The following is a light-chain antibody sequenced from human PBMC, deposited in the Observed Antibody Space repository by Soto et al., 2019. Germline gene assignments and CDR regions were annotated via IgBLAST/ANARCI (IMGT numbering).Light chain of an antibody. Sequence: EIVLTQSPGTLSLSPGERATLSCRASQSVSNNYLAWYQQTPGQAPRLLIYAASSRATGIPDRFSGSGSGTDFTLTISRLEPEDFAVYYCQQYSRSPPWTFGQGTKVEIK. J-gene: IGKJ1*01. CDR2: AAS. CDR3: QQYSRSPPWT. V-gene: IGKV3-20*01. CDR1: QSVSNNY.